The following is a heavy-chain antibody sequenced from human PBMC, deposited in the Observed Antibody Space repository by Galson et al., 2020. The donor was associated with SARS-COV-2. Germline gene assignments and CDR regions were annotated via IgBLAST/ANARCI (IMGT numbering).Heavy chain of an antibody. CDR1: GYFIRSGYY. D-gene: IGHD1-1*01. CDR2: IYHSGTT. CDR3: ARVRTGTTDYFDY. J-gene: IGHJ4*02. Sequence: SQTLSLTCTVSGYFIRSGYYWGWIRQPPGKGLEWIGSIYHSGTTYDNPPLKSRVTLSVDTSKNQFSLKLSSVTAADTAVYYCARVRTGTTDYFDYWGQGTLVTVSS. V-gene: IGHV4-38-2*02.